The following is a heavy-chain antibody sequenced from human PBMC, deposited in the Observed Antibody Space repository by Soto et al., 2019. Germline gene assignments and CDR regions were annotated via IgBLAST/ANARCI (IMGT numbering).Heavy chain of an antibody. CDR3: ARERGGAIIVGVTGTFDV. CDR2: IIAILGKA. V-gene: IGHV1-69*01. Sequence: QVQLVQSGAEVKKPGSSVKVSCKASGVTFSSYAISWVRQAPGQGLEWMGGIIAILGKANYAEKFQGRVTITADESTSTAYMELSSLRSEDTAVYCCARERGGAIIVGVTGTFDVWGQGTLVTVSS. CDR1: GVTFSSYA. J-gene: IGHJ3*01. D-gene: IGHD3-22*01.